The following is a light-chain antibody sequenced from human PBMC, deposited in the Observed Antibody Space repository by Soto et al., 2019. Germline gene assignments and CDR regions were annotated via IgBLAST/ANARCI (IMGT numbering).Light chain of an antibody. V-gene: IGKV3-11*01. CDR1: QSVNNY. J-gene: IGKJ1*01. CDR3: QQRSIPPVT. CDR2: DPS. Sequence: EIVLTQSPATLSVPPGETATLSCRASQSVNNYLAWYQQKPGQAPRLLMYDPSNRATGIPARFSGSGSGTDFTLPISILEPEDFAVYYCQQRSIPPVTFGQGTKVEIK.